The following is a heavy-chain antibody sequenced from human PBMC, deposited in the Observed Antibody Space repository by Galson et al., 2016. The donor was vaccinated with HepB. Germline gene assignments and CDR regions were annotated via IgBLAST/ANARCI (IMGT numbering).Heavy chain of an antibody. J-gene: IGHJ5*02. CDR2: ISGNGGST. V-gene: IGHV3-23*01. D-gene: IGHD3-9*01. Sequence: SLRLSCAASGFTFNSYAMAWVRQAPGKGLEWISAISGNGGSTYYADFVEGRFTISRDNSKDTLYLQVNGLRAEDTALYYCAKATRFLDWLISDLWGQGTLVTVSS. CDR1: GFTFNSYA. CDR3: AKATRFLDWLISDL.